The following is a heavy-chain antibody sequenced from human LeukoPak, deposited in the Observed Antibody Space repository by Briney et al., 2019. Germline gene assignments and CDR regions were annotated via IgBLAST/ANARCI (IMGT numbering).Heavy chain of an antibody. Sequence: GGSLRLSCAASGLAFSAYKMHWVRHAPRKGLVWVSRISTDGYTTDYADFVQGRFTASRDNTKNTWSLGMNSLRAEDTAVYYCVVGGSPGYWGQGTLVTVSS. CDR2: ISTDGYTT. CDR3: VVGGSPGY. D-gene: IGHD2-15*01. CDR1: GLAFSAYK. V-gene: IGHV3-74*01. J-gene: IGHJ4*02.